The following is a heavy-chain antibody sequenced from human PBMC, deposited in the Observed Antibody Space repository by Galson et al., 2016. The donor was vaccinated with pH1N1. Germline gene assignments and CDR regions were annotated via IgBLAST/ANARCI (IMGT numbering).Heavy chain of an antibody. CDR2: IFYSGST. V-gene: IGHV4-31*03. D-gene: IGHD3-10*01. Sequence: TLSLTCTVSGGSISSGGYYWSWIRQHPGKGLEWIGYIFYSGSTYYNPSLKSRVTISVDTSKNQFSLRLSPVTAADTAVYYCARLTLLSVEEYYFDYWGQGTLVTVSS. J-gene: IGHJ4*02. CDR3: ARLTLLSVEEYYFDY. CDR1: GGSISSGGYY.